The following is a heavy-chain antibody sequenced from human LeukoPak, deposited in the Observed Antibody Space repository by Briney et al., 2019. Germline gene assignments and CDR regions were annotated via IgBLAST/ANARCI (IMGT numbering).Heavy chain of an antibody. CDR2: IYYSGST. J-gene: IGHJ6*02. D-gene: IGHD6-13*01. CDR1: GGSIRSSYYY. V-gene: IGHV4-61*01. Sequence: PSETLSLTCTVSGGSIRSSYYYWSWIRQPPGKGLEWIGYIYYSGSTNYNPSLKSRVTISVDTSKNQFSLKLSSVTAADTAVYYCARGRPAQLDPYYYGMDVWGQGTTVTVSS. CDR3: ARGRPAQLDPYYYGMDV.